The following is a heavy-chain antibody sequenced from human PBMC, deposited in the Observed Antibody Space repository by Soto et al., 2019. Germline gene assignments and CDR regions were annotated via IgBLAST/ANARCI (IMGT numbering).Heavy chain of an antibody. CDR3: VRGLRYSGMDV. CDR1: GGSFSAYY. D-gene: IGHD2-15*01. Sequence: SETLSLTCAVNGGSFSAYYWTWIRQPPGRGLEWIGEIDHSGSTNYNPSLESRVTISIDTAKNRFSLNVTSVTAADTAVYYCVRGLRYSGMDVWGQGTTVTVS. J-gene: IGHJ6*02. CDR2: IDHSGST. V-gene: IGHV4-34*01.